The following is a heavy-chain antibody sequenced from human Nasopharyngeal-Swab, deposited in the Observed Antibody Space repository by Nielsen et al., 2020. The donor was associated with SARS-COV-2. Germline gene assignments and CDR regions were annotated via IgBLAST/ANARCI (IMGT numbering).Heavy chain of an antibody. CDR1: GYTFTSYY. Sequence: AAVKVSCKASGYTFTSYYMHWVRQAPGQGLEGMGIINPSGGSTSYAQKFQGRVTMTRDTSTRTAYMELRSLRSDDTAVYYCARDTPSGDTVTTSPDFDYWGQGTLVTVSS. D-gene: IGHD4-17*01. J-gene: IGHJ4*02. CDR3: ARDTPSGDTVTTSPDFDY. V-gene: IGHV1-46*01. CDR2: INPSGGST.